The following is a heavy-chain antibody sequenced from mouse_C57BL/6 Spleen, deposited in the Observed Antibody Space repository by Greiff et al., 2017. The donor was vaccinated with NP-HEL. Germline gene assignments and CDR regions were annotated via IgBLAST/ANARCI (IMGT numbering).Heavy chain of an antibody. D-gene: IGHD3-2*02. Sequence: QVQLKESGPELVKPGASVKISCKASGYAFSSSWMNWVKQRPGKGLEWIGRIYPGDGDTNYNGKFKGKATLTADKSSSTAYMQLSSLTSEDSAVYFCARPTTSSGYLYYFDYWGQGTTLTVSS. CDR1: GYAFSSSW. J-gene: IGHJ2*01. V-gene: IGHV1-82*01. CDR3: ARPTTSSGYLYYFDY. CDR2: IYPGDGDT.